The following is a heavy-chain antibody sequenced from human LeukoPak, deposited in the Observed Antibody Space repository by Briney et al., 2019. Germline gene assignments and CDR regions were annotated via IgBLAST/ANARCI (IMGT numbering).Heavy chain of an antibody. CDR2: ISSSGSTT. Sequence: PGGSLRLSCAASGFTFSDYYMSWIRQAPGKGLEWISYISSSGSTTYYGNSVKGRFTISRDNAQNSLDLQMNSLRAEDTAVYYCAREQGTHYYDSDGSYSRAGAFDIWGQGTMVTVSS. D-gene: IGHD3-22*01. CDR3: AREQGTHYYDSDGSYSRAGAFDI. J-gene: IGHJ3*02. CDR1: GFTFSDYY. V-gene: IGHV3-11*04.